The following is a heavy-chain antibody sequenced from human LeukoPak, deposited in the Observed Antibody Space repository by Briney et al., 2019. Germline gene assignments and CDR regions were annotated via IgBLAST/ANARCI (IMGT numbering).Heavy chain of an antibody. CDR1: GGSISSYY. Sequence: SETLSLTCTISGGSISSYYWNWIRQPPGKGLEWIGHVFYSGHTNYSPSLESRVTISVDTSKNQFSLRLTSVIAADTAIYYCARHSSGLYYFHYWGQGTLVTVSS. D-gene: IGHD6-19*01. V-gene: IGHV4-59*08. J-gene: IGHJ4*02. CDR3: ARHSSGLYYFHY. CDR2: VFYSGHT.